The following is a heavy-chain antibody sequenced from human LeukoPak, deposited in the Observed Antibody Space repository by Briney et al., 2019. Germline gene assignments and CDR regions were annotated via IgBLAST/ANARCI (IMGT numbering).Heavy chain of an antibody. V-gene: IGHV3-9*01. D-gene: IGHD3-10*01. CDR3: AKSAYYGSGSYGSWFDP. Sequence: SLRLSCAVSGFIFDDYAMHWVRQAPGKGLEWVSGITWGRDNLAYAASVKGRFTISRDNAKNSLYLQMNSLRAEDTALYYCAKSAYYGSGSYGSWFDPWGQGTLVTVSS. J-gene: IGHJ5*02. CDR2: ITWGRDNL. CDR1: GFIFDDYA.